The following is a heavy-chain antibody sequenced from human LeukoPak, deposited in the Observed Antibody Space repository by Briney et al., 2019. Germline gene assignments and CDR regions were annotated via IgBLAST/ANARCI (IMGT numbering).Heavy chain of an antibody. CDR3: ARGESGYELGFDY. D-gene: IGHD5-12*01. Sequence: ASVKVSCKASGGTFSSYAISWVRQAPGQGLEWMGWMNPNSGNTGYAQKFQGRVTITRNTSISTAYMELSSLRSEDTAVYYCARGESGYELGFDYWGQGTLVTVSS. J-gene: IGHJ4*02. CDR2: MNPNSGNT. V-gene: IGHV1-8*03. CDR1: GGTFSSYA.